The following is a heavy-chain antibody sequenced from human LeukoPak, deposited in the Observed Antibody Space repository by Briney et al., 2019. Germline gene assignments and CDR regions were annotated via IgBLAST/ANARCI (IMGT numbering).Heavy chain of an antibody. Sequence: SETLSLTCTVSGGSISSYYWSWIRQPPGHGLEWIGYIYNSWNTNYNPSLKSRVTISVDASENQFSLKLSSVTAADTAVYYCARLTKMGAYYGTDVWGQGTTVTVSS. V-gene: IGHV4-59*08. CDR3: ARLTKMGAYYGTDV. CDR2: IYNSWNT. D-gene: IGHD3-16*01. CDR1: GGSISSYY. J-gene: IGHJ6*02.